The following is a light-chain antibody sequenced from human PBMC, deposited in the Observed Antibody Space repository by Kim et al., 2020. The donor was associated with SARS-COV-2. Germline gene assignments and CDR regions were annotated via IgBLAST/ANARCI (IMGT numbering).Light chain of an antibody. V-gene: IGLV3-21*04. Sequence: APGKTASITCGGDNIGSKSVNWYQQRPGQAPVVVIYLDNDRPSGTPERFSGSNSGNTATLTISRVEAGDEAEYYCQVWDTISGHVVFGGGTQLTVL. CDR1: NIGSKS. CDR2: LDN. CDR3: QVWDTISGHVV. J-gene: IGLJ2*01.